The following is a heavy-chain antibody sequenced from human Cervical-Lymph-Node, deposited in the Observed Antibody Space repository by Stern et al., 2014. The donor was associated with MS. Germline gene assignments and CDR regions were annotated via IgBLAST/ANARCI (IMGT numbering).Heavy chain of an antibody. J-gene: IGHJ5*02. CDR3: ASSVVMTGS. V-gene: IGHV1-69*06. CDR1: GGTFISQG. Sequence: QVQLVQSGAEVKKPGSSVKVSCKASGGTFISQGITWVRQAPGLGLEWMGGIIPILATSNYAQKFQGRVTMTADKSTSTVYMELRSLRIEDTAVYFCASSVVMTGSWGQGTLVTVSS. CDR2: IIPILATS. D-gene: IGHD2-21*02.